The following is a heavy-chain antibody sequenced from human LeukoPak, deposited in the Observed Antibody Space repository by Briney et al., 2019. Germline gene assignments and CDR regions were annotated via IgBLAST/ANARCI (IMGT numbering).Heavy chain of an antibody. J-gene: IGHJ5*02. CDR3: ARGNSVGDNAWWFDP. V-gene: IGHV4-59*01. CDR2: IYYSGST. CDR1: GGSISSYY. D-gene: IGHD1-26*01. Sequence: SETLSLTCTVSGGSISSYYWSWIRQPPGKGLEWIGYIYYSGSTNYNPSLKSRVTISVDTSKNQFSLKLSSVTAADTAVYYCARGNSVGDNAWWFDPWGQGTLVTVSS.